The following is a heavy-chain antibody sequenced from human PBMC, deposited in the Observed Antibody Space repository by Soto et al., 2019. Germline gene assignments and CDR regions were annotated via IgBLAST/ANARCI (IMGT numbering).Heavy chain of an antibody. CDR3: ARRYSSGAVNWFDP. V-gene: IGHV4-39*01. D-gene: IGHD6-19*01. CDR1: GGSISSSSYY. J-gene: IGHJ5*02. CDR2: IYYSGST. Sequence: SETLSLTCTVSGGSISSSSYYWGWIRQPPGKGLEWIGSIYYSGSTYYNPSLKSRVTISVDTSKNQFSLKLSFVTAADTAVYYCARRYSSGAVNWFDPWGQGTLVTVSS.